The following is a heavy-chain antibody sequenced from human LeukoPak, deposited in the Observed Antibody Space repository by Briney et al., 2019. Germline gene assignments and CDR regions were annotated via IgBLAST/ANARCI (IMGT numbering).Heavy chain of an antibody. Sequence: SQTLSLTCTVSGGSIISGSYYWSWIRQPAGKGLVWIGRIYTSGSTNYNPSLKSRVTISVDTSKNQFSLKLSSVTAADTAVYYCAREGGPYSYGYGNFQHWGQGTMVTVSS. J-gene: IGHJ1*01. CDR3: AREGGPYSYGYGNFQH. D-gene: IGHD5-18*01. V-gene: IGHV4-61*02. CDR1: GGSIISGSYY. CDR2: IYTSGST.